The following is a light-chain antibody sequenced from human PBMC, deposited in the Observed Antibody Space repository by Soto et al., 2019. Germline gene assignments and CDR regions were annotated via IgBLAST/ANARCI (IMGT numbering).Light chain of an antibody. V-gene: IGLV2-11*01. Sequence: QSALTQPRSVSGSPGQSVTISCTGTSSDVGGYNYVSWYQQHPGKAPQLMIYDVSKRPSGVPARFSGSKSGNTASLTISGRQAADEADYYCCSYSGGYKSYVFGAGTKVTVL. CDR2: DVS. CDR3: CSYSGGYKSYV. CDR1: SSDVGGYNY. J-gene: IGLJ1*01.